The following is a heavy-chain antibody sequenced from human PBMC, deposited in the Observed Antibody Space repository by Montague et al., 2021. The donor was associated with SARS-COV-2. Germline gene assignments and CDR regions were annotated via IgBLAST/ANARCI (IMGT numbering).Heavy chain of an antibody. CDR1: GDSISSSSYN. CDR3: ASRVPRRLAGNPARFDY. D-gene: IGHD3-10*01. Sequence: SETLSLTCTVSGDSISSSSYNWGWIRQPPGKGLEWIGGIYHSGSTNYXPSLKSRVTISVDTSKNQFSLKLSSVTAADTAVYYCASRVPRRLAGNPARFDYWGQGTLVTVSS. CDR2: IYHSGST. V-gene: IGHV4-39*01. J-gene: IGHJ4*02.